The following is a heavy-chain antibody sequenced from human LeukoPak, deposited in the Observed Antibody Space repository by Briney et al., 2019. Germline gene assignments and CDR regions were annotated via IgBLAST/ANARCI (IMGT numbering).Heavy chain of an antibody. J-gene: IGHJ4*02. Sequence: GRSLRLSCAASGFTFSTYAMHWVRRAPGKGLEWVAVISYDGSNTYYADSVKGRFTISRDNSKNTLYLQLNSLRAEDTAVYYCARDSTYYYASGSSGPHYFDYWGQGTLVTVSS. CDR3: ARDSTYYYASGSSGPHYFDY. V-gene: IGHV3-30*01. CDR1: GFTFSTYA. CDR2: ISYDGSNT. D-gene: IGHD3-10*01.